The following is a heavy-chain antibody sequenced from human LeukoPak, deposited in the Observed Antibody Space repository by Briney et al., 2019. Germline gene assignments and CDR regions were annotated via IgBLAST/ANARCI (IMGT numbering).Heavy chain of an antibody. V-gene: IGHV4-34*01. CDR3: ARDSGDCSGGSCYSFVDY. CDR2: INHSGST. J-gene: IGHJ4*02. D-gene: IGHD2-15*01. CDR1: GGSFSGYY. Sequence: KTSETLSLTCAVYGGSFSGYYWSWIRQPPGKGLEWIGEINHSGSTNYNPSLKSRVTISVDTSKNQFSLKLSSVTAADTAVYYCARDSGDCSGGSCYSFVDYWGQGTLVTVSS.